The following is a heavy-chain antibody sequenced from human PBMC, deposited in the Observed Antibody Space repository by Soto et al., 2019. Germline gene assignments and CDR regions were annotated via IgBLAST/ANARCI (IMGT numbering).Heavy chain of an antibody. CDR3: ATHDGPAAAGLVLDF. CDR2: IKQDENGK. J-gene: IGHJ4*02. CDR1: GFTFSSRW. V-gene: IGHV3-7*02. Sequence: EVPLVESGGGLVQPGGSLRLSCEASGFTFSSRWMTWVRQGPGKGLEWVANIKQDENGKDYVDSVKGRFTISRDNAKNSLYPQMNSLRAEDTAVYYCATHDGPAAAGLVLDFWGQGALVTVSS. D-gene: IGHD6-13*01.